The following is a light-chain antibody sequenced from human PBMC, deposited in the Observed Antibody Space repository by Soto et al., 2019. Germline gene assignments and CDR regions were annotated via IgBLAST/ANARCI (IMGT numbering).Light chain of an antibody. CDR1: QTVSSTY. CDR2: GAS. CDR3: QQYGSSPIT. J-gene: IGKJ5*01. Sequence: ENVLTPSPGTLSLSPGEGATLSCRASQTVSSTYLAWYQQKPGQAPRLLIYGASSRATGIPDRFSGTVSGTDFTLTISRLEPEDFAVYYCQQYGSSPITFGQGTRLEIK. V-gene: IGKV3-20*01.